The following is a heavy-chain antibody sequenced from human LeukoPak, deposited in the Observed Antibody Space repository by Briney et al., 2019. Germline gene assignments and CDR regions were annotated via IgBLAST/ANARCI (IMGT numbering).Heavy chain of an antibody. CDR2: ISWNSGSI. CDR1: GFTFDDYA. V-gene: IGHV3-9*01. Sequence: PGRSLRLSCAASGFTFDDYAMHWVRQAPGKGLEWVSGISWNSGSIGYADSVKGRFTISRDNAKNSLYLQMNSLRAEDTALYYCGKGDTYGLYYYYMDVWGKGTTVTVSS. J-gene: IGHJ6*03. CDR3: GKGDTYGLYYYYMDV. D-gene: IGHD5-18*01.